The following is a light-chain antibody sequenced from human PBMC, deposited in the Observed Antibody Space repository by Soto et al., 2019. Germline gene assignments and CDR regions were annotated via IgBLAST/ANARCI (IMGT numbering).Light chain of an antibody. CDR1: ETIIYY. CDR2: SAS. Sequence: DIQMSQSPSSLSASVGDSVTITGRASETIIYYLNWYQQQPWEAPKLLIFSASSLHSGVPSRFRGSGSGTHFTLTISSIQPEYFATYFFQQSFSAPRTFGQGTQLQAK. CDR3: QQSFSAPRT. J-gene: IGKJ2*01. V-gene: IGKV1-39*01.